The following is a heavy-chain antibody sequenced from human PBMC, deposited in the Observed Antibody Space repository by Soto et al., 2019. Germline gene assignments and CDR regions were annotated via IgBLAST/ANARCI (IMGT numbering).Heavy chain of an antibody. Sequence: QVQLQESGPGLVKPSETLSLTCTVSGGSISSLYWNWIRQPPGKGLEWIGSIFYSGSTTYNPSLKSRVTISVDTSKTQFSLKLTSVTAADTAAYYCARVREYSSYGNAFDIWGQGTMVTVSS. CDR2: IFYSGST. D-gene: IGHD5-12*01. CDR3: ARVREYSSYGNAFDI. J-gene: IGHJ3*02. CDR1: GGSISSLY. V-gene: IGHV4-59*01.